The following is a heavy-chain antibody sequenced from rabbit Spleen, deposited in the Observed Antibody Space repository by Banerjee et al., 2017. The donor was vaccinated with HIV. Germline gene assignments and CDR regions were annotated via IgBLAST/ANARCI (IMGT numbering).Heavy chain of an antibody. CDR3: ARDLITVIGWNFNL. J-gene: IGHJ4*01. Sequence: EQLEESGGGLVKPEGSLTLTCKASGVSLNDKDVMCWVHQAPGKGLEWISCINIVTGKSVYASWALGRFIMSRTSSTTVTLQMTSLTVADTATYFCARDLITVIGWNFNLWGQGTLVTVS. CDR2: INIVTGKS. D-gene: IGHD1-1*01. CDR1: GVSLNDKDV. V-gene: IGHV1S45*01.